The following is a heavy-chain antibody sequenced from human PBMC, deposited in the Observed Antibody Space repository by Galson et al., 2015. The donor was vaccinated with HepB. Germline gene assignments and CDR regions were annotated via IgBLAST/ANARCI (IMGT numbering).Heavy chain of an antibody. D-gene: IGHD3-16*01. Sequence: LRLSCAASGFIFSNYAMNWVRQAPGKGLEWVSAVRGSGDDTYYADSVEGRFTISRDNSKNTLYLQMSGLTAADTAVYYCAKDSGAGGDDYWGQGTLVTVSS. CDR1: GFIFSNYA. J-gene: IGHJ4*02. CDR3: AKDSGAGGDDY. CDR2: VRGSGDDT. V-gene: IGHV3-23*01.